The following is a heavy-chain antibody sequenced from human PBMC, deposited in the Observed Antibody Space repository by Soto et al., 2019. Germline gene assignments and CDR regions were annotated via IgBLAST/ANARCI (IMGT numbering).Heavy chain of an antibody. Sequence: GRSLRLSCAASGFTFSSYAMHWVRQAPGKGLEWVAVISYDGSNKYYADSVKGRFTISRDNSKNTLYLQMNSLRAEDTAVYYCARDYRNSNSSGWYSPNWFDPWGQGTLVTVSS. CDR1: GFTFSSYA. CDR3: ARDYRNSNSSGWYSPNWFDP. V-gene: IGHV3-30-3*01. D-gene: IGHD6-19*01. J-gene: IGHJ5*02. CDR2: ISYDGSNK.